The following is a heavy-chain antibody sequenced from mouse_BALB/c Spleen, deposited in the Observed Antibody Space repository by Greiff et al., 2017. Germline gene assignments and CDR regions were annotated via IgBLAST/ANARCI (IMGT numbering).Heavy chain of an antibody. Sequence: VKLMESGPGLVAPSQSLSITCTVSGFSLSRYSVHWVRQPPGKGLEWLGMIWGGGSTDYNSALKSRLSISKDNSKSQVFLKMNSLQTDDTAMYYWARNPFYDGYYAWFAYGGQGTLVTVSA. J-gene: IGHJ3*01. CDR3: ARNPFYDGYYAWFAY. D-gene: IGHD2-3*01. CDR1: GFSLSRYS. CDR2: IWGGGST. V-gene: IGHV2-6-4*01.